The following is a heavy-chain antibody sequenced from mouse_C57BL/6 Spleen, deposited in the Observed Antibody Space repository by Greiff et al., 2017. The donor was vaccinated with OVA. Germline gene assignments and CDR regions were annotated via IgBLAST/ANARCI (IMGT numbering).Heavy chain of an antibody. V-gene: IGHV1-54*01. Sequence: QVQLKESGAELVRPGTSVKVSCKASGYAFTNYLIEWVKQRPGQGLEWIGVINPGSGGTNYNEKFKGKATLTADKSSSTAYMQLSSLTSDDSAVYFCARGRGDYWGQGTTLTVSS. CDR2: INPGSGGT. J-gene: IGHJ2*01. CDR1: GYAFTNYL. CDR3: ARGRGDY.